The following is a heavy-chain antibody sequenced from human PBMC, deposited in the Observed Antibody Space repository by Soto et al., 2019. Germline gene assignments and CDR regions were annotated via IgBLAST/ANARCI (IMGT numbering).Heavy chain of an antibody. J-gene: IGHJ6*02. CDR3: ARDPAIYSGKFDYGLDV. CDR2: IGTSGKTI. CDR1: GFTFISYE. V-gene: IGHV3-48*03. Sequence: WGSLRLSCAVSGFTFISYEMNLGRHSPLKWLEWVSYIGTSGKTIYYADSVRGRFTISRDNAKNSLYLQMNSLRAEDTAVYFCARDPAIYSGKFDYGLDVWGRGTTVTVSS. D-gene: IGHD4-4*01.